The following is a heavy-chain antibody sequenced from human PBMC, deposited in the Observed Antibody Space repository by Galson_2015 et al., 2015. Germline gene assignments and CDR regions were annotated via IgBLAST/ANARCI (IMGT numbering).Heavy chain of an antibody. CDR1: GFIVSSNY. CDR2: IYSGGST. J-gene: IGHJ4*02. Sequence: SLRLSCAASGFIVSSNYVSWVRQAPGKGLEWVPTIYSGGSTFYADSMKGRFTISRDNSKNTLYLQMDSLRVEDTAVYYCAAHQGGKYYFDYWGQGTLVTVSS. V-gene: IGHV3-53*01. D-gene: IGHD3-16*01. CDR3: AAHQGGKYYFDY.